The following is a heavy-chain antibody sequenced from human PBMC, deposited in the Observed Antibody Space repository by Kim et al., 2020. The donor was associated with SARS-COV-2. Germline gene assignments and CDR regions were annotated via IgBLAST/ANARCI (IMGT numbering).Heavy chain of an antibody. CDR3: TRVGGNYSYAFDI. D-gene: IGHD1-26*01. Sequence: YAQNHQGRVTMTKDTSTSTAYMELRSLRSDDTAVYFCTRVGGNYSYAFDIWGQGTRVTVSS. V-gene: IGHV1-18*01. J-gene: IGHJ3*02.